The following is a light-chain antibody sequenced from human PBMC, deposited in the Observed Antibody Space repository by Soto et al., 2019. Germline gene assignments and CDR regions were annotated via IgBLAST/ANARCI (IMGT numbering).Light chain of an antibody. V-gene: IGKV1-39*01. Sequence: DIQMTQSPSSLSASVGDRVTITCRASQSISSYLNWYQQKPGKAPKLLIYAASSLQSGVPSRFSDSGSGTDFTLTISSLQPEDIAAYYCQQSDTISYTFGQGTKLEIK. CDR2: AAS. CDR1: QSISSY. CDR3: QQSDTISYT. J-gene: IGKJ2*01.